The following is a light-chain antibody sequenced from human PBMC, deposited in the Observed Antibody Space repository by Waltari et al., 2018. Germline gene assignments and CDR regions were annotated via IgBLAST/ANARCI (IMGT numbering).Light chain of an antibody. Sequence: PAVSVALGQTVRITCQGDSLRSYYASWYQQKPGQAPVLVIYGKNNRPSGIPDRFSGSSSGNTASLTITGAQAEDEADYYCNSRDSSGNHLVFGGGTKLTVL. CDR1: SLRSYY. CDR3: NSRDSSGNHLV. CDR2: GKN. J-gene: IGLJ2*01. V-gene: IGLV3-19*01.